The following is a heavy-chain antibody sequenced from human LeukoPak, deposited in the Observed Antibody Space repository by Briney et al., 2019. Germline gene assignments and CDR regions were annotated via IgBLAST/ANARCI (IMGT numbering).Heavy chain of an antibody. J-gene: IGHJ4*02. CDR1: GFTFSDYY. CDR2: MSGRGFPI. D-gene: IGHD1-26*01. Sequence: GGSLRLSCAASGFTFSDYYMSWDRQAPGKGLEWISYMSGRGFPIYYADSVKGRFTISRDNAKNTLYLQMNSLRVEDTAVYFCARVGIVLAGPFDYWGQGTPVTVS. V-gene: IGHV3-11*01. CDR3: ARVGIVLAGPFDY.